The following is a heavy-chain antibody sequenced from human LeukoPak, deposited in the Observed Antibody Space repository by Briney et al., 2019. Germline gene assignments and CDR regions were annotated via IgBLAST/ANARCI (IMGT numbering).Heavy chain of an antibody. J-gene: IGHJ4*02. CDR3: AKRDDSGGNLVDL. Sequence: SETLSLTCTVPGGSIRSGSHYWAWIRQPPGKGLEWIGSRYYSGSTYYHPSHENQVTISIKTSKNPVSRKPRSLSAADTSVYYCAKRDDSGGNLVDLWGQGT. CDR1: GGSIRSGSHY. V-gene: IGHV4-39*07. CDR2: RYYSGST. D-gene: IGHD3-22*01.